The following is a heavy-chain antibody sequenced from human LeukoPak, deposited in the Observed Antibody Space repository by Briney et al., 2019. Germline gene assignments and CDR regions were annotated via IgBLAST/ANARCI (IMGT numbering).Heavy chain of an antibody. CDR2: ISYDGNNK. V-gene: IGHV3-30-3*01. J-gene: IGHJ4*02. CDR3: ARDRWYDSSGYYYEFDY. Sequence: GGSLRLSCSASGFTFSVYAMHWLRQAPGKGLEWVAVISYDGNNKYYADSVKGRFTISRDNSKNTLYLQMNSLRDEDTAVYYCARDRWYDSSGYYYEFDYWGQGTLVTVSS. D-gene: IGHD3-22*01. CDR1: GFTFSVYA.